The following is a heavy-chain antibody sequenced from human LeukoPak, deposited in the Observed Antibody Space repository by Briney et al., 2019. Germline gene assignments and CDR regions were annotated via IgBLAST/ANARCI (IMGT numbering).Heavy chain of an antibody. CDR3: ARTYGDYGLLFDP. Sequence: PGGSLRLSCAASGFTLSTYAMSWVRQTPGKGLEWVAATSSSDAGTYHADSVRGRFTISRDNSKNTLYLQMGSLRAEDMAVYYCARTYGDYGLLFDPWGQGTLVTVSS. CDR1: GFTLSTYA. CDR2: TSSSDAGT. V-gene: IGHV3-23*01. J-gene: IGHJ5*02. D-gene: IGHD4-17*01.